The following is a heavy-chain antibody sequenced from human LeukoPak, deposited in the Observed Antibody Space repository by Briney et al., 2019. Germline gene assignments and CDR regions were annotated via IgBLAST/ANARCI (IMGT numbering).Heavy chain of an antibody. J-gene: IGHJ4*02. CDR1: GGSFSGYY. V-gene: IGHV4-34*01. Sequence: SETLSLXCAVYGGSFSGYYWSWIRQPPGKGLEWIGEINHSGSTNYNPSLKSRVTISVDTSKNQFSLKLSSVTAADTAVYYCARITSWTPDYWGQGTLVTVSS. CDR2: INHSGST. D-gene: IGHD2-2*01. CDR3: ARITSWTPDY.